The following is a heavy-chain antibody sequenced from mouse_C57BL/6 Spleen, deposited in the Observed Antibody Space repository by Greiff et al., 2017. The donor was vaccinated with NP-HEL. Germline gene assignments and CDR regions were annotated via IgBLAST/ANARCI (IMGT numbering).Heavy chain of an antibody. V-gene: IGHV5-6*01. CDR2: ISSGGSYT. CDR1: GFTFSSYG. CDR3: ASSNATYAMDY. Sequence: VQLKESGGDLVKPGGSLKLSCAASGFTFSSYGMSWVRQTPDKRLEWVATISSGGSYTYYPDSVKGRFTISRDNAKNTLYLQMSSLKSEDTAMYYCASSNATYAMDYWGQGTSVTVSS. J-gene: IGHJ4*01.